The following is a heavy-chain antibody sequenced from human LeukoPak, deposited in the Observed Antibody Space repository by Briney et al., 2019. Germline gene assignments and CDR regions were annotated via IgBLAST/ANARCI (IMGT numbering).Heavy chain of an antibody. Sequence: SETLSLTCTVSGGSISSYYWSWIRQPPGKGLEWSGYIYYSGSTNYNPSLKSRVTISVDTSKNQFSMKLSSVTAADTAVYYCARGGSSGYYNLYYFDYWGQGTLVTVSS. V-gene: IGHV4-59*01. CDR3: ARGGSSGYYNLYYFDY. CDR2: IYYSGST. CDR1: GGSISSYY. D-gene: IGHD3-22*01. J-gene: IGHJ4*02.